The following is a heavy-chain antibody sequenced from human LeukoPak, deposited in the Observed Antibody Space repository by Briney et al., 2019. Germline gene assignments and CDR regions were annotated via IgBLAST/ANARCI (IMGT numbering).Heavy chain of an antibody. CDR1: GGSISSSNW. D-gene: IGHD3-3*01. CDR3: ASRQGWIFGASQSV. Sequence: SETLSLTCAVSGGSISSSNWWSWVRQPPGKGLEWIGEIYHSGSTNYNPSLKSRVTISVDKSKNQFSLKLSSVTAADTAVYYCASRQGWIFGASQSVWGQGTLVTVSS. CDR2: IYHSGST. V-gene: IGHV4-4*02. J-gene: IGHJ4*02.